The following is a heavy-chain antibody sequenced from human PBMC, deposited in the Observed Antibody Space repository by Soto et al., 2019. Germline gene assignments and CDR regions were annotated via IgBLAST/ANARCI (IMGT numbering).Heavy chain of an antibody. CDR1: GGSISSYY. Sequence: SETLSLTCTVSGGSISSYYWSWIRQPPGKGLEWIGYIYYSGSTNYNPSLKSRVTISVDTSKNQFSLKLSSVTAADTAVYYCARTSIHDFWSGYDYSNFDYWGQGTLVTVSS. V-gene: IGHV4-59*01. D-gene: IGHD3-3*01. J-gene: IGHJ4*02. CDR2: IYYSGST. CDR3: ARTSIHDFWSGYDYSNFDY.